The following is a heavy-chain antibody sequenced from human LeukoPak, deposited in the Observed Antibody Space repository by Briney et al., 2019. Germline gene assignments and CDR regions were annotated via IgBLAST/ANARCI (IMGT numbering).Heavy chain of an antibody. J-gene: IGHJ5*02. CDR2: INHSGST. CDR3: AGTRIVVVIKNNWFDP. CDR1: QFTFSNYW. Sequence: PGGSLRLSCAASQFTFSNYWMSWVRQPPGKGLEWIGEINHSGSTNYNPFLKSRVTISVDTSKNQFSLKLSSVTAADTAVYYCAGTRIVVVIKNNWFDPWGQGTLVTVSS. V-gene: IGHV4-34*08. D-gene: IGHD3-22*01.